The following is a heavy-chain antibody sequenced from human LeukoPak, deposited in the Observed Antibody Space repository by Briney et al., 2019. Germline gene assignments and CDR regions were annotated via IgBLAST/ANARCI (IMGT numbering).Heavy chain of an antibody. CDR1: GDSVSSYSAA. J-gene: IGHJ3*01. V-gene: IGHV6-1*01. CDR3: ARDPEWVYDTFDV. Sequence: SQTLSLTCAISGDSVSSYSAAWNWIRQSPSRGLEWLGRTYYRSNWYNDYAGSLRGRITINPDTSRSQFSLHLSSVTPDDTAVYYCARDPEWVYDTFDVWGQGTMVTVSS. D-gene: IGHD3-3*01. CDR2: TYYRSNWYN.